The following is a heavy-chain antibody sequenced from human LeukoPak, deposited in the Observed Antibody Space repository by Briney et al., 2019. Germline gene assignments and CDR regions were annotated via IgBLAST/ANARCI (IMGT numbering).Heavy chain of an antibody. CDR1: GGSFSGYY. J-gene: IGHJ5*02. CDR3: ARGGIITMVRGVTLNWFDP. V-gene: IGHV4-34*01. Sequence: SETLSLTCAVYGGSFSGYYWSWIRQPPGQGLEWIGEINHSGSTNYNPSLKSRVTISVDTSKNQFSLKLSSVTAADTAVYYCARGGIITMVRGVTLNWFDPWGQGTLVTVSS. CDR2: INHSGST. D-gene: IGHD3-10*01.